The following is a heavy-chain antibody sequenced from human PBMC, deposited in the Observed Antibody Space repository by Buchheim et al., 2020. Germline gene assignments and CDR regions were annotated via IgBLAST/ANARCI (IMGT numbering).Heavy chain of an antibody. V-gene: IGHV4-39*07. CDR2: IYYSGST. Sequence: QLQLQESGPGLVKPSETLSLTCTVSGGSISSSSYYWGWIRQPPGKGLEWFGCIYYSGSTYYNPSLKSRVTISVDTPKNQFSLKLSSVTAADTAVYYWARDLSRVAAAGASGGFDPWGQGTL. J-gene: IGHJ5*02. CDR1: GGSISSSSYY. D-gene: IGHD6-13*01. CDR3: ARDLSRVAAAGASGGFDP.